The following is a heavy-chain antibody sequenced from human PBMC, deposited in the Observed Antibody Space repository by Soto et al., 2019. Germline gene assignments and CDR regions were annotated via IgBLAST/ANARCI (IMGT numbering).Heavy chain of an antibody. Sequence: GEALKISCKGSGYSFTNYWIGWVRQMPGKGLEWMGIIYPGDSDTRYSPSFQGQVTISADKSISTAYLQWSSLKASDTAMYYCARQISDSRRYYYGMDVWGQGTTVTVSS. J-gene: IGHJ6*02. CDR3: ARQISDSRRYYYGMDV. CDR2: IYPGDSDT. CDR1: GYSFTNYW. V-gene: IGHV5-51*01. D-gene: IGHD3-22*01.